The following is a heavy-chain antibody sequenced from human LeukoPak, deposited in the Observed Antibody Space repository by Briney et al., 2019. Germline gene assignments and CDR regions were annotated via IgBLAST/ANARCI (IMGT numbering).Heavy chain of an antibody. D-gene: IGHD2/OR15-2a*01. J-gene: IGHJ4*02. V-gene: IGHV3-53*01. CDR1: GFTFSSYW. CDR2: IYSGGST. Sequence: GGSLRLSCAASGFTFSSYWMSWVRQAPGKGLEWVSVIYSGGSTYYADSVKGRFTISRDNSKNTLYLQMNSLRAEDTAVYYCARVLNIRGFDYWGQGTLVTVSS. CDR3: ARVLNIRGFDY.